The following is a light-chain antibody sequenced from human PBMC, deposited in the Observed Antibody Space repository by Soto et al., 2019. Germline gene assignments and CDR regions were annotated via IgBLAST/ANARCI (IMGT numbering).Light chain of an antibody. CDR2: RAS. CDR3: QQYSDSPPVT. J-gene: IGKJ4*01. Sequence: EIVLTQSPGTLSLSPGERATLSCRASQSVSRDYLAWYQQKPGQAPRLLIYRASYRDTSIPDRFSGSGSGTEFTLTISRLEPEDFALYYCQQYSDSPPVTFGGGTKVEIK. CDR1: QSVSRDY. V-gene: IGKV3-20*01.